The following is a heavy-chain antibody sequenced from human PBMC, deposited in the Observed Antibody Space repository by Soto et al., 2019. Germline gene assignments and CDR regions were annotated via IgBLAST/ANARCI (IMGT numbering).Heavy chain of an antibody. CDR3: ERGRVVVVAATLNAFDI. CDR1: GGSFSGYY. D-gene: IGHD2-15*01. CDR2: INHSGST. J-gene: IGHJ3*02. V-gene: IGHV4-34*01. Sequence: PSETLSLTCAVYGGSFSGYYWSWIRQPPGKGLEWIGEINHSGSTNYNPSLKSRVTISVDTSKNQFSLKLSSVTAADTAVYYCERGRVVVVAATLNAFDIWGQGTMVTASS.